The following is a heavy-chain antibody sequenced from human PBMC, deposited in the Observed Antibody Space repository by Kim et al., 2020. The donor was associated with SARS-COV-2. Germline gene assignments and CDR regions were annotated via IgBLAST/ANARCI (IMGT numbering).Heavy chain of an antibody. D-gene: IGHD3-10*01. CDR1: GFTFSSYA. CDR2: ISGSGGST. V-gene: IGHV3-23*01. Sequence: GGSLRLSCAASGFTFSSYAMSWVRQAPGKGLEWVSAISGSGGSTYYADSVKGRFIISRDNSKNTLYLQMNSLGAEDTAVYYCANRRVREIRGGYFDLWGRGTLVTVSS. J-gene: IGHJ2*01. CDR3: ANRRVREIRGGYFDL.